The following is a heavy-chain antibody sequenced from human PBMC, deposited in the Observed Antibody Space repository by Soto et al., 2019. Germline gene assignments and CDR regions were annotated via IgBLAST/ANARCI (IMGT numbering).Heavy chain of an antibody. V-gene: IGHV4-39*01. Sequence: QLQLQESGPGLVKPSETLSLTCIVSGGSISSSNYYWGWIRQPPGKGLEWIGNIIYSGSTYYNPSLKSRVTISVDTSKNQFSLKLSSVTATDTAVYYCARGLYSSSWYALFGYWGQGTLVTVSS. CDR2: IIYSGST. CDR1: GGSISSSNYY. J-gene: IGHJ4*02. CDR3: ARGLYSSSWYALFGY. D-gene: IGHD6-13*01.